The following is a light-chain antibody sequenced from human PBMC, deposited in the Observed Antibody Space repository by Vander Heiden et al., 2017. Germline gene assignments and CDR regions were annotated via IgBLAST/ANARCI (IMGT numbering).Light chain of an antibody. J-gene: IGLJ2*01. CDR2: EER. CDR3: YSTDSSGNHVV. CDR1: ALPKKY. Sequence: SYALTQPPSVSVSPGQTARITCSGDALPKKYAYWYQQKSGQAPVLVIYEERKRTSGILERFSVSSSGTTATLTISGAQGEDEADYYCYSTDSSGNHVVFGEGTKLTVL. V-gene: IGLV3-10*01.